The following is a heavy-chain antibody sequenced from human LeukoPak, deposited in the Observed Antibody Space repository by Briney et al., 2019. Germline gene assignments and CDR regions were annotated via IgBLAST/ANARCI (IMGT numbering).Heavy chain of an antibody. CDR1: GFTFSSYW. V-gene: IGHV3-74*01. Sequence: PGGSLRLSCAASGFTFSSYWMHWVRQAPGKGPVWVARTNRDGSSTAYGDSVKGRFTISKDNAKNTLYLLMNSLRAEDTAVYYCARDSVEWYIFDYWGQGTLVTVSS. D-gene: IGHD3-3*01. CDR3: ARDSVEWYIFDY. CDR2: TNRDGSST. J-gene: IGHJ4*02.